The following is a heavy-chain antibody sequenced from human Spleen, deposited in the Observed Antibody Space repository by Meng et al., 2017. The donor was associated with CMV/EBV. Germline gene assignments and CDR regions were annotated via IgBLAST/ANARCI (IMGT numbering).Heavy chain of an antibody. Sequence: SCEASGYTFTSYDINWVRQATGKGREWVGWMNPNSGYTGYAQKFQGRVTMTRDTFTSTVYMELSSLRSEDTAVYYCARDKGWGWFDPWGQGTLVTVSS. CDR1: GYTFTSYD. J-gene: IGHJ5*02. CDR2: MNPNSGYT. CDR3: ARDKGWGWFDP. D-gene: IGHD3-16*01. V-gene: IGHV1-8*01.